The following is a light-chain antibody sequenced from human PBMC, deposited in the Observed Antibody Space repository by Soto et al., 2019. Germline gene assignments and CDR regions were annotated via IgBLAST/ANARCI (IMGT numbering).Light chain of an antibody. V-gene: IGLV4-69*01. CDR3: QTWGTGIV. CDR1: SGHSSYA. Sequence: QLVLTQSPSASASLGASVKLTCTLSSGHSSYAIAWHQQQPEKGPRYLMNLNSDGSHSKGDGIPDRFSGSSSGAERYLTISSLQSEDEAVYYCQTWGTGIVFGGGTKLTVL. CDR2: LNSDGSH. J-gene: IGLJ2*01.